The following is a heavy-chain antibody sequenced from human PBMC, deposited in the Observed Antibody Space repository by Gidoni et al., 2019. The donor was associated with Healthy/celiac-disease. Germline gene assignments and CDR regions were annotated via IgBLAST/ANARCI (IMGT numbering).Heavy chain of an antibody. J-gene: IGHJ6*03. D-gene: IGHD2-2*01. V-gene: IGHV4-39*01. CDR3: ARQFVVVPALRYYYYYMDV. CDR1: GGSISSSSYY. Sequence: QLQLQESGPGLVKPSETLSLTCTVSGGSISSSSYYWGWIRQPPGKGLEWIGSIYYSGSTYYNPSLKSRVTISVDTSKNQFSLKLSSVTAADTAVYYCARQFVVVPALRYYYYYMDVWGKGTTVTVSS. CDR2: IYYSGST.